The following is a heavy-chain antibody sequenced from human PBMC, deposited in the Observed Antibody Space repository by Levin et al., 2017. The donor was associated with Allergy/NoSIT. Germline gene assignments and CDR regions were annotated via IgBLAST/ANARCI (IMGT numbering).Heavy chain of an antibody. CDR3: ARRGWYFDL. Sequence: SQTLSLTCTVSGGSIRGYYWSWIRQPPGEGLEWIGYIYYSGSTNYNPSLISRLTISVDTSKNQFSLKLSSVTAADTAVYYCARRGWYFDLWGRGTLVTVSS. CDR2: IYYSGST. J-gene: IGHJ2*01. CDR1: GGSIRGYY. V-gene: IGHV4-59*08.